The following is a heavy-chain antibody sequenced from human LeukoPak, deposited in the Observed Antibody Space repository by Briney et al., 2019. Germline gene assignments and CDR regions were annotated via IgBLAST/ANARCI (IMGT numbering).Heavy chain of an antibody. J-gene: IGHJ4*02. CDR2: ISYDGSNK. Sequence: GGSLRLSCAASGFTFSSYAMHWVRKAPGKGLEWVAVISYDGSNKYYADSVKGRFTISRDNSKNTLYLQMNSLRAEDTAVYYCARAGSGYGYWGQGTLVTVSS. CDR1: GFTFSSYA. D-gene: IGHD5-12*01. CDR3: ARAGSGYGY. V-gene: IGHV3-30-3*01.